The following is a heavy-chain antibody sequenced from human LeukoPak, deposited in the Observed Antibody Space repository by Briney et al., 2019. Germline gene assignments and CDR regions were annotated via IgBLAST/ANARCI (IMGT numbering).Heavy chain of an antibody. CDR2: ITDSGGTT. D-gene: IGHD3-10*01. CDR3: AKVPYSDYGAGRPPFMDV. Sequence: GGSLRLSCAASGFTFSSYAMSWVRQAPGKGLEWVSTITDSGGTTYYADSVKGRFTIFRDNSKNTLYLQMNGLRDEDTAVYDCAKVPYSDYGAGRPPFMDVWGQGTTVAISS. CDR1: GFTFSSYA. J-gene: IGHJ6*02. V-gene: IGHV3-23*01.